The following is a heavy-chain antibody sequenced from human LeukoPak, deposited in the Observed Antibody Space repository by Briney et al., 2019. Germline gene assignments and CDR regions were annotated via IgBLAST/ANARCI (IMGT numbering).Heavy chain of an antibody. J-gene: IGHJ4*02. V-gene: IGHV4-39*07. CDR3: ARGTRGYDILPENY. D-gene: IGHD3-9*01. CDR1: GGSISSSSYY. Sequence: PSETLSLTCTVSGGSISSSSYYWGWIRQPPGKGLECIGSIYYSGSTYYNPSLKSRVTISVDRSKNQFSLKLSSVTAADTAVYYCARGTRGYDILPENYWGQGTLVTVSS. CDR2: IYYSGST.